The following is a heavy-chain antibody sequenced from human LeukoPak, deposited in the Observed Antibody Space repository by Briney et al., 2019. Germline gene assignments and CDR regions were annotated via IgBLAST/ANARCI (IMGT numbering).Heavy chain of an antibody. J-gene: IGHJ4*02. D-gene: IGHD5-18*01. V-gene: IGHV4-39*07. CDR1: GGSISSSSYY. Sequence: SETLSLTCTVSGGSISSSSYYWGWIRQPPGKGLEWIGSIYYSGSTYYNPSLKSRVTISVDTSKNQFSLKLSSVTAADTAVYYCARDPRGYSYGFLDYWGQGTLVTVSS. CDR2: IYYSGST. CDR3: ARDPRGYSYGFLDY.